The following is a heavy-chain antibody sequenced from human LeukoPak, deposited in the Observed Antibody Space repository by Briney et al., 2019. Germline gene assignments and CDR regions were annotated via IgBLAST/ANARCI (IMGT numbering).Heavy chain of an antibody. CDR2: IGQDGRET. V-gene: IGHV3-7*01. J-gene: IGHJ4*02. D-gene: IGHD3-16*02. CDR3: ATRGDLSWFGALRH. Sequence: GVSLRLSCVVSGFTFSNYWMDWVRQAPGKGLEWVSFIGQDGRETNYAGSVKGRFTISSDNAKNSLYLQMNNLRVEDTAVYYCATRGDLSWFGALRHWSQGTVVTVSS. CDR1: GFTFSNYW.